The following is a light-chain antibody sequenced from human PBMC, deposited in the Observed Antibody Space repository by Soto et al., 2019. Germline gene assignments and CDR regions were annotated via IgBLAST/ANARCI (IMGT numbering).Light chain of an antibody. Sequence: DIQMTQSPSTLSASVGDRVTITCRASQSISSWLAWYQQKPGKAPKLLIYDASSLESGVPSRFSGSGSGTEFTLTISSLPPDDFATYYCQQYNSYPCTFGQGTKLEIK. J-gene: IGKJ2*02. CDR3: QQYNSYPCT. CDR1: QSISSW. V-gene: IGKV1-5*01. CDR2: DAS.